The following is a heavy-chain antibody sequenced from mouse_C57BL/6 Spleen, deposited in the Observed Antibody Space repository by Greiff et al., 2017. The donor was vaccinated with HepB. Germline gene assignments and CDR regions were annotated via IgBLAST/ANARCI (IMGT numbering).Heavy chain of an antibody. Sequence: QVQLQQPGAELVRPGSSVKLSCKASGYTFTSYWMDWVKQRPGQGLEWIGRIDPNSGGTKYNEKFKSKATLTVDKPSSTAYMQLSSLTSEDSAVYYCARSDWFDYWGQGTTLTVSS. J-gene: IGHJ2*01. V-gene: IGHV1-72*01. CDR2: IDPNSGGT. D-gene: IGHD4-1*01. CDR1: GYTFTSYW. CDR3: ARSDWFDY.